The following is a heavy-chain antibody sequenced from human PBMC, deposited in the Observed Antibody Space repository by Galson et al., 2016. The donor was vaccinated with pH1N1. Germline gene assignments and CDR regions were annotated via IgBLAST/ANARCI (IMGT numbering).Heavy chain of an antibody. V-gene: IGHV3-9*01. CDR1: GFTFDDYA. D-gene: IGHD4-17*01. Sequence: SLRLSCAASGFTFDDYAMHWVRQAPGKGLEWVSGISWNSGTLGYADSVQGRFTITRDNAKNSLYLQMNSLRAEDTALYYCASDITHSTVTVMAGFDPWGQGTLVTVSS. CDR2: ISWNSGTL. CDR3: ASDITHSTVTVMAGFDP. J-gene: IGHJ5*02.